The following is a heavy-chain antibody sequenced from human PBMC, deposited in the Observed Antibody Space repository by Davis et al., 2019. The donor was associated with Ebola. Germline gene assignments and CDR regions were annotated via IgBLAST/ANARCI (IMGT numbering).Heavy chain of an antibody. CDR2: ISRDGSKK. J-gene: IGHJ4*02. CDR1: GFTFSSYS. Sequence: GGSLRLSCAASGFTFSSYSMNWVRQAPGKGLEWVAVISRDGSKKYYTDSVKGRFTISRDNSKNTLSLQMNSLRTEDTGFYYCARGDSSIVVAVPFDHWGQGTLVTVSS. V-gene: IGHV3-30*03. D-gene: IGHD2-15*01. CDR3: ARGDSSIVVAVPFDH.